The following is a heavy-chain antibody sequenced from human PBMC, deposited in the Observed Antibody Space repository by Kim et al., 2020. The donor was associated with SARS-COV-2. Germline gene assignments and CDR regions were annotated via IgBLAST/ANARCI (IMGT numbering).Heavy chain of an antibody. J-gene: IGHJ4*02. V-gene: IGHV3-23*01. Sequence: YADSVKGRFTISRDNSKNTLYLQMNSLRAEDTAVYYCATLSGGKGGGFDYWGQGTLVTVSS. D-gene: IGHD1-26*01. CDR3: ATLSGGKGGGFDY.